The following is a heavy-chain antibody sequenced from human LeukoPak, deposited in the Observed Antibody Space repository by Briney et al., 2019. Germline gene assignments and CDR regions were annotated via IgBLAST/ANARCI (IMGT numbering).Heavy chain of an antibody. CDR2: ISSGGSTI. Sequence: GGSLRLSCAASGFTFSSYEMNWVRQAPGKGLEWVSYISSGGSTIYYADSVKGRFAISRDNAKNSLYLQMSSLRAEDTAVYHCTRGRFYDSSGYYKSIDYWGQGTLVTVSS. CDR3: TRGRFYDSSGYYKSIDY. D-gene: IGHD3-22*01. CDR1: GFTFSSYE. V-gene: IGHV3-48*03. J-gene: IGHJ4*02.